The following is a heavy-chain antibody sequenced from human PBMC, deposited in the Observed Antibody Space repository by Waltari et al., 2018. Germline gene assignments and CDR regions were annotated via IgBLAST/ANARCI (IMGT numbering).Heavy chain of an antibody. D-gene: IGHD3-16*01. CDR3: VRGGSDAFDI. J-gene: IGHJ3*02. Sequence: EVELVESGGALVKPGGALRLSCAASGFTIATYDMHWVRQVTGKGREWVSAVGTVGDTLYSGSVKGRVTISRENVKNSLYLQMNSVRAGDTAVYYCVRGGSDAFDIWGQGTMVTVSS. V-gene: IGHV3-13*01. CDR2: VGTVGDT. CDR1: GFTIATYD.